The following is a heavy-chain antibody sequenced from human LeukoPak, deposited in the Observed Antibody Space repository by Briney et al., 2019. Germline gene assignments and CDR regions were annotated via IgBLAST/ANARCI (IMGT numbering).Heavy chain of an antibody. CDR2: IYYSGST. D-gene: IGHD3-22*01. J-gene: IGHJ5*02. CDR1: GGSISSSIYY. V-gene: IGHV4-39*01. Sequence: SETLSLTCTVSGGSISSSIYYWGWIRQPPLNRLEWIGSIYYSGSTYYNPSLKSLVTISVDTSKTQFSLKLSSVTAADTAVYYCATLNDYYDSSGYPRFGPWGQGTLVTVSS. CDR3: ATLNDYYDSSGYPRFGP.